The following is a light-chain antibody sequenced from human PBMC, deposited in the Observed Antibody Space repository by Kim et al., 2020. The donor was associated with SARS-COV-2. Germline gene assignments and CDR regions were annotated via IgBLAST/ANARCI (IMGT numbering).Light chain of an antibody. Sequence: SYELTQPPSVSVAPGQTARVSCGGNSIGSKSVHWYQQKSGQAPVLVIYYDSDRPSGIPERFSGSNSGNTATLTISRVEAGDEADYYCQVWDRTSDHRVVF. CDR2: YDS. V-gene: IGLV3-21*04. CDR3: QVWDRTSDHRVV. J-gene: IGLJ2*01. CDR1: SIGSKS.